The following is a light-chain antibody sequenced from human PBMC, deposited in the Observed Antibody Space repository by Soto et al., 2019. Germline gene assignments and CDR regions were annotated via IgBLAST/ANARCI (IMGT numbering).Light chain of an antibody. CDR3: CSYAGFNTPYV. Sequence: QSALTQPASVSLSLGQSITISCTGTSSDGGSYNLVSLYQQHPGKAPKLIIYEVTKRPSGVFNRSSGSKSGNTASLIISGLQAEDEADYYCCSYAGFNTPYVFGTGTKVTVL. V-gene: IGLV2-23*02. CDR2: EVT. CDR1: SSDGGSYNL. J-gene: IGLJ1*01.